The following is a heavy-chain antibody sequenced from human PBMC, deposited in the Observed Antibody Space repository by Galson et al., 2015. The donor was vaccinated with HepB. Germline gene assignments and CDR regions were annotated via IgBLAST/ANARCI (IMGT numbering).Heavy chain of an antibody. CDR2: IYHSGST. D-gene: IGHD3-3*01. Sequence: LRLSCAASGFTFDDYAMHWVRQAPGKGLEWIGYIYHSGSTYYSPSLKSRVTISVDRSKNQFSLKLSSVTAADTAVYYCARGKYDFWSGYYYYYYMDVWGKGTTVTVSS. J-gene: IGHJ6*03. V-gene: IGHV4-30-2*01. CDR1: GFTFDDYA. CDR3: ARGKYDFWSGYYYYYYMDV.